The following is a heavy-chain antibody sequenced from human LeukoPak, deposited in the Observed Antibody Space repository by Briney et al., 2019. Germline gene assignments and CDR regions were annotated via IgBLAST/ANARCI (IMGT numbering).Heavy chain of an antibody. Sequence: GGSLRLSCAASGFTFSSYEMNWVRQAPGTGLERVSYISSSGSTIYYADSVKGRFTISRDNAKNTLYLQMNSLRAEDTALYYCARDQGPYGEQPFDYWGQGTLVTVSS. CDR3: ARDQGPYGEQPFDY. V-gene: IGHV3-48*03. CDR1: GFTFSSYE. D-gene: IGHD4-17*01. CDR2: ISSSGSTI. J-gene: IGHJ4*02.